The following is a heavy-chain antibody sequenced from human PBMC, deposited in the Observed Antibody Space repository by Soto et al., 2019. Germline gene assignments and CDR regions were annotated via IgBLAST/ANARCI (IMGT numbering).Heavy chain of an antibody. V-gene: IGHV4-59*04. CDR3: GRARIVVAGTIVDY. D-gene: IGHD6-19*01. J-gene: IGHJ4*02. CDR2: IYHSGDT. Sequence: SETLSLTCTVSGGSISSYYWSWIRQPPGKGLEWIGSIYHSGDTYYNPSLKSRVTISVDTSKNHFSLKLTSVTAADTAVYYCGRARIVVAGTIVDYWGQGTLVTVSS. CDR1: GGSISSYY.